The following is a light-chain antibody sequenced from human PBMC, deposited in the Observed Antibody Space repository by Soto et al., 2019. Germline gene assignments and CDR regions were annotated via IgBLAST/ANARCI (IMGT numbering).Light chain of an antibody. V-gene: IGKV1-5*01. CDR2: DAS. J-gene: IGKJ1*01. CDR3: QQFGT. Sequence: DIQMTQSPSTLSASVGDRVTITCRASQSINTWLAWYQQKPGKAPKLLIYDASSLESGVPSRFSGSGSGTXFTLTISSLQPDDFATYYCQQFGTFGQGTKV. CDR1: QSINTW.